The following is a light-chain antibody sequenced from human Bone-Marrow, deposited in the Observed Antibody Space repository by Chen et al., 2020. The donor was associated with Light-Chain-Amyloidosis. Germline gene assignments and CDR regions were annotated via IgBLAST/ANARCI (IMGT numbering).Light chain of an antibody. CDR2: DDS. J-gene: IGLJ3*02. Sequence: SYVLTPLTSVSVAPGQTAMCACEGNNIGSKSEHWYQQTPGQAPLLVVSDDSDRPSGIPERLSGSNSGNTATLTISRVEAGDEADYYCQVWDRSSDRPVFGGGTKLTVL. CDR1: NIGSKS. CDR3: QVWDRSSDRPV. V-gene: IGLV3-21*02.